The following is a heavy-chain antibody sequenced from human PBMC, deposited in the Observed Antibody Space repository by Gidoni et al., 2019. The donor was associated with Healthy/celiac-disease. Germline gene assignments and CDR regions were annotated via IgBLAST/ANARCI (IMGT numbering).Heavy chain of an antibody. Sequence: QVQLVESGGGVVQPGRSLRLSCAASGFTFSSYGMPWVRQAPGKGLEWVAVISYDGSNKYYADSVKCRFTISRDNSKNTLYLQMNSLRAEDTAVYYCAKGHLDCSSTSCYTYYYYMDVWGKGTTVTVSS. V-gene: IGHV3-30*18. CDR2: ISYDGSNK. CDR1: GFTFSSYG. CDR3: AKGHLDCSSTSCYTYYYYMDV. J-gene: IGHJ6*03. D-gene: IGHD2-2*02.